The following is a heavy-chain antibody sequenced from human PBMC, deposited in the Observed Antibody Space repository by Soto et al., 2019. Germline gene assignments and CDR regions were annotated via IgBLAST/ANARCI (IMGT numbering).Heavy chain of an antibody. J-gene: IGHJ4*02. D-gene: IGHD5-12*01. CDR3: ARHPRDGYNSGGSGIFDY. Sequence: QLQLQESGPGLVKPSETLSLNCSVSGGSISSRTFWWAWIRQPPGKGLEWIGDMYYSGSSYSSPSLKSRGTLSVDTSKNQLSLKLNSVTAEDTAVYYCARHPRDGYNSGGSGIFDYWGQGSLVTVSS. V-gene: IGHV4-39*01. CDR2: MYYSGSS. CDR1: GGSISSRTFW.